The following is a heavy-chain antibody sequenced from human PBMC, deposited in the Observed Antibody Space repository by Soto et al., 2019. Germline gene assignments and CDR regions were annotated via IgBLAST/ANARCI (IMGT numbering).Heavy chain of an antibody. J-gene: IGHJ4*02. CDR2: IYYSGST. CDR1: GGSFSNYY. CDR3: ARGAAVAGRFDY. V-gene: IGHV4-59*01. D-gene: IGHD6-19*01. Sequence: SETLSLTCTVSGGSFSNYYWSWIRQSPGKGLEWIGYIYYSGSTNYNPSLKSRVTISLDTSKNQLSLKLSPVTAADTAVYYCARGAAVAGRFDYWGQGALVTVSS.